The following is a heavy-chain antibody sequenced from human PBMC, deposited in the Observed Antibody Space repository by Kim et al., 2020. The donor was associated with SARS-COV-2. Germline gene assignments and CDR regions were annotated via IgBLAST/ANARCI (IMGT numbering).Heavy chain of an antibody. J-gene: IGHJ6*02. CDR2: SNK. V-gene: IGHV3-30*01. CDR3: ARSERGMDV. Sequence: SNKYYANSVKGRFTISRDNSKNTLYLQMNSLRAEDTAVYYCARSERGMDVWGQGTTVTVSS.